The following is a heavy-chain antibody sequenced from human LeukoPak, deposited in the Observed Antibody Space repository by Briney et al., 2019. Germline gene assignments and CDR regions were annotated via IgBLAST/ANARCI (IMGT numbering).Heavy chain of an antibody. CDR3: ARATSYYDNSASGY. Sequence: GGSLRLSCAATGFTFNVYGMHWVRQAPGKGLEWLAFISFDASNTYYADSVKGRFTISRDNSKYTVNLQMSSLSADDMAVYFCARATSYYDNSASGYWGQGTLVTVSS. CDR1: GFTFNVYG. V-gene: IGHV3-30*03. D-gene: IGHD3-16*01. CDR2: ISFDASNT. J-gene: IGHJ4*02.